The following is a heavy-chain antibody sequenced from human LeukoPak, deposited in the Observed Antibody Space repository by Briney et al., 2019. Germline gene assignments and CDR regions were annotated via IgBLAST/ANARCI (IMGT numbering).Heavy chain of an antibody. J-gene: IGHJ4*01. Sequence: SVKVSCKASGGTFSSYTISWVRQAPGQGLEWMGRIIPILGIANYAQKFQGRVTITADKSTSTAYMELSSLRSEDTAVYYCARIIVGATSDFDYWGHGTLVTVSS. D-gene: IGHD1-26*01. CDR1: GGTFSSYT. CDR3: ARIIVGATSDFDY. CDR2: IIPILGIA. V-gene: IGHV1-69*02.